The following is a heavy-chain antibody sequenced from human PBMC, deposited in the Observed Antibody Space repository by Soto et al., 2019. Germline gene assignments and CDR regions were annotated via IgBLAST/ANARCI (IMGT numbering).Heavy chain of an antibody. CDR2: ISSSSSTI. CDR3: ARVGVRGIGLYYFVY. J-gene: IGHJ4*02. D-gene: IGHD3-10*01. V-gene: IGHV3-48*02. Sequence: EVQLVESGGGLVQPGGSLRLSCAASGFTFSSYSMNWVRQAPGKGLEWVSYISSSSSTIYYADSVKGRFTISRDNAKNSLYLQMNSLRDEDTAVYYCARVGVRGIGLYYFVYWGQGTLVTVSS. CDR1: GFTFSSYS.